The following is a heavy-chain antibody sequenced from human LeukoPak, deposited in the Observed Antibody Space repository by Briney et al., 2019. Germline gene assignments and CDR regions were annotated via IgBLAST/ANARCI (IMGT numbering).Heavy chain of an antibody. J-gene: IGHJ4*02. CDR2: IHNSGDT. Sequence: PSETLSLTCTVSGDSISSGNYHWSWIRQRPGKGLEWIGYIHNSGDTSYNPSLKSRVTMSLGASTNQFSLKVTSVTAADTAVYYCARRYSSSWIFDYWGQGTLVTVSS. CDR1: GDSISSGNYH. D-gene: IGHD6-13*01. V-gene: IGHV4-30-4*08. CDR3: ARRYSSSWIFDY.